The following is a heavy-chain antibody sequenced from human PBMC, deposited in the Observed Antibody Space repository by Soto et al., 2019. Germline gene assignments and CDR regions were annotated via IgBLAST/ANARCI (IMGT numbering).Heavy chain of an antibody. Sequence: QVQLQESGPGLVKPSETLSLTCTVSGGSISSYYWSWIRQPPGKGLEWIGYIYYSGSTDYNPSLKSRVTISVDSSKNQFSLKLSSVTAADTAVYYCARGRWRQLPDYWGQGTLVTVSS. D-gene: IGHD5-18*01. CDR2: IYYSGST. J-gene: IGHJ4*02. V-gene: IGHV4-59*01. CDR1: GGSISSYY. CDR3: ARGRWRQLPDY.